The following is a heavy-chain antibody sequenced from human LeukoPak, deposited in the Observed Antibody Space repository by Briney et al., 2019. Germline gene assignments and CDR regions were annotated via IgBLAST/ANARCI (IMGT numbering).Heavy chain of an antibody. Sequence: SETLSLTCTVSGGSISSSSYYWGWIRQPPGKGLEWIGSIYYSGSTYYNPSLKSRVTISVDTSKNQFSLKLSSVTAADTAVYYCARDDDDWDQGQVPNNYDFRSGYWGRWFDPWGQGTLVTVSS. V-gene: IGHV4-39*07. CDR1: GGSISSSSYY. D-gene: IGHD3-3*01. CDR3: ARDDDDWDQGQVPNNYDFRSGYWGRWFDP. J-gene: IGHJ5*02. CDR2: IYYSGST.